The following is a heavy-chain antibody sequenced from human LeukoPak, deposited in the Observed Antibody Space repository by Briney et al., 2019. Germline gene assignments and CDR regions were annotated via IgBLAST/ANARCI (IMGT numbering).Heavy chain of an antibody. V-gene: IGHV4-61*02. Sequence: SETLSLTCTVSGGSISSSTYYWNWIRQPAGKGLEWIGRIYASGSTDYNPSLKSRVTMSVDTSKNQFSLKLSSVTAADTAVYYCARGMAAFDIWGQGTMVTVSS. CDR2: IYASGST. CDR1: GGSISSSTYY. J-gene: IGHJ3*02. CDR3: ARGMAAFDI. D-gene: IGHD2-8*01.